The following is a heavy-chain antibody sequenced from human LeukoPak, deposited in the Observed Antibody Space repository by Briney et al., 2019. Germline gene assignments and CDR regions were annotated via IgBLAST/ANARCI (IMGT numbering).Heavy chain of an antibody. CDR3: ARAPYDYVWGSYRYTDNDAFDI. D-gene: IGHD3-16*02. J-gene: IGHJ3*02. V-gene: IGHV1-18*01. Sequence: ASVKVSCKASGYTFTSYGISWVRQAPGQRLEWMGWISAYNGNTNYAQKLQGRVTMTTDTSTSTAYMELRSLRSDDTAVYYCARAPYDYVWGSYRYTDNDAFDIWGQGTMVTVSS. CDR2: ISAYNGNT. CDR1: GYTFTSYG.